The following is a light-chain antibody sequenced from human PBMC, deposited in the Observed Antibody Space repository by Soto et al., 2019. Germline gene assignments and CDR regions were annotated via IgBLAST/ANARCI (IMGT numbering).Light chain of an antibody. CDR2: GAS. CDR3: QQYYSSLHT. J-gene: IGKJ2*01. V-gene: IGKV3-20*01. CDR1: QSVSSSY. Sequence: EIVLTQSPGTLSLSPGERATLSCRASQSVSSSYLAWYQQKPGQAPRLLIYGASSRAAAIPDRFSGSGSGSDFTLTISSLEPEGCAVLYCQQYYSSLHTGGQGTTLEMK.